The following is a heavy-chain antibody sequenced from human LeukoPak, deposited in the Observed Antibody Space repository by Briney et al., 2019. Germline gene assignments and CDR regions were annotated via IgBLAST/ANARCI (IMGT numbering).Heavy chain of an antibody. D-gene: IGHD3-22*01. Sequence: GGSLRLSCAASGFTFSSYAMSWVRQAPGKGLEWVSAISGSGGNTYYADSVKGRFTISRDNSKNTLYLQMNSLRAGDTAVYYCAKVRDTSGYYYVGAFDIWGQGTMVTVSS. V-gene: IGHV3-23*01. CDR3: AKVRDTSGYYYVGAFDI. J-gene: IGHJ3*02. CDR2: ISGSGGNT. CDR1: GFTFSSYA.